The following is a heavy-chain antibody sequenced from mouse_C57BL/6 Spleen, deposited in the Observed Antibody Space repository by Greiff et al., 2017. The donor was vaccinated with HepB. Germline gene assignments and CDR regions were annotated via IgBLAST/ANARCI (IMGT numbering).Heavy chain of an antibody. V-gene: IGHV1-22*01. Sequence: EVQLQESGPELVKPGASVKMSCKASGYTFTDYNMHWVKQSHGKSLEWIGYINPNNGGNSYNQKFKGKATLTVNKSSSTAYMELRSLTSEDSAVYYCARWDYYGSSPYWYFDVWGTGTTVTVSS. CDR2: INPNNGGN. CDR3: ARWDYYGSSPYWYFDV. D-gene: IGHD1-1*01. J-gene: IGHJ1*03. CDR1: GYTFTDYN.